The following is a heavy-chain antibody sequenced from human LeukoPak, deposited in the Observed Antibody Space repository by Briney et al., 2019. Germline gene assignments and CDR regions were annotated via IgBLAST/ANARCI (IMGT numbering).Heavy chain of an antibody. D-gene: IGHD3-22*01. CDR2: ISGGGGST. V-gene: IGHV3-23*01. CDR1: GFTFSSYG. Sequence: GGTLRLSCAASGFTFSSYGMSWVRQAPGKGLEWVSAISGGGGSTYYADSVKGRFTISRDNSKNTLYLQMNSLRAEDTAVYLCAKRDTSGSYYFDYWGQGTLVTVSS. J-gene: IGHJ4*02. CDR3: AKRDTSGSYYFDY.